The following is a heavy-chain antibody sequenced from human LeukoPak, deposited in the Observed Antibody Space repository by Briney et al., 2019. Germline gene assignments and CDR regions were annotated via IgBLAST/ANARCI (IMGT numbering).Heavy chain of an antibody. Sequence: EGSLRLSCAAAGLTFSSYEMSWVRQAAGKGMEWVSYISSSGPTIHYADSVKGRFTISRDNAKNSLYLQMNSLRAEDTAVYYCARDSGQTSFDYWGQGTLVTVSS. J-gene: IGHJ4*02. V-gene: IGHV3-48*03. D-gene: IGHD1-1*01. CDR1: GLTFSSYE. CDR2: ISSSGPTI. CDR3: ARDSGQTSFDY.